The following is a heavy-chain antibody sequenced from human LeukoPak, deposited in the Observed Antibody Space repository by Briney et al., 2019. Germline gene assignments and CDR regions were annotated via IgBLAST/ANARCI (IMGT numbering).Heavy chain of an antibody. J-gene: IGHJ4*02. CDR1: GYTFTGYY. V-gene: IGHV1-2*02. D-gene: IGHD7-27*01. Sequence: ASVKVSCKASGYTFTGYYMHWVRQAPGQGLEWMGWINPNSGGTNYAQKFQGRVTMTRDTSISTAYMELSRLRFDDTAVYYCARGLTGEFLFDYWGQGTLVTVSS. CDR3: ARGLTGEFLFDY. CDR2: INPNSGGT.